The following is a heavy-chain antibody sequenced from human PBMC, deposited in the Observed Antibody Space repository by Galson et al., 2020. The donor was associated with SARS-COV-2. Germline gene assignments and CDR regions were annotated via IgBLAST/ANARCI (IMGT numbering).Heavy chain of an antibody. Sequence: GESLKISCAASGFTFSSYGMHWVRQAPGKGLEWVAVISYDGSNKYYADSVKGRFTISRDNSKNTLYLQMNSLRAEDTAVYYCAKVVAAYYYYYYGMDVWGQGTTVTVSS. CDR2: ISYDGSNK. J-gene: IGHJ6*02. CDR1: GFTFSSYG. V-gene: IGHV3-30*18. CDR3: AKVVAAYYYYYYGMDV. D-gene: IGHD1-26*01.